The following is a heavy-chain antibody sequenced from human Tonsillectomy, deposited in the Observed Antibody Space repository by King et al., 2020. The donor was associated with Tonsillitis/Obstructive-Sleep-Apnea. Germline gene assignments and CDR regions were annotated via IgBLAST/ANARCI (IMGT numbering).Heavy chain of an antibody. CDR1: GYSFTNYW. Sequence: VQLVESGAEVKKPGESLRISCKGSGYSFTNYWIDWVRQMPGKGLEWMGRIDPSDSYTNYSPSFQGHVTISADKSISTAYLQWGSLKASDTAMYYCARPNYGSVSNYAFDIWGQGTMVTVSS. V-gene: IGHV5-10-1*01. J-gene: IGHJ3*02. CDR3: ARPNYGSVSNYAFDI. D-gene: IGHD3-10*01. CDR2: IDPSDSYT.